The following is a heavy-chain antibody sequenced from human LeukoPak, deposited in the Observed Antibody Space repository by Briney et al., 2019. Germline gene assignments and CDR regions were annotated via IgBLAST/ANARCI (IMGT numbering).Heavy chain of an antibody. Sequence: GGSLRLSCAASGFTFSIYAMSWVRQAPGKGLEWVSAISGSGGSTYYADSVKGRFTISRDNSKNTLYLQMNSLRAEDTAVYYCAKDSHHRTSIYCSGGSCYHPPDAFDIWGQGTMVTVSS. CDR2: ISGSGGST. CDR3: AKDSHHRTSIYCSGGSCYHPPDAFDI. D-gene: IGHD2-15*01. J-gene: IGHJ3*02. CDR1: GFTFSIYA. V-gene: IGHV3-23*01.